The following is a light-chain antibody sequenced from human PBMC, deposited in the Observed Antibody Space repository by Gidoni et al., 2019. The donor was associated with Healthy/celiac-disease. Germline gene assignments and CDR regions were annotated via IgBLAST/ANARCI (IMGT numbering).Light chain of an antibody. CDR1: QCVSSN. Sequence: EIVMTQSPATLSVSPWERATLSCRASQCVSSNLAWYQQKPGKAPRLLIYGASTRATGIPARFSGSGSGTEFTLTISSLQSEDFAVYYCQQYNNWPPAFGQGTKVEIK. V-gene: IGKV3-15*01. CDR3: QQYNNWPPA. J-gene: IGKJ1*01. CDR2: GAS.